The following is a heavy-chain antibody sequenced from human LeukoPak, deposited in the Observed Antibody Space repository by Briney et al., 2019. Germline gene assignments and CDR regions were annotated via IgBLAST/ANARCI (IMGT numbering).Heavy chain of an antibody. D-gene: IGHD4-11*01. CDR3: ARWGWDYRNSYYYMDV. CDR2: ISVYNANT. CDR1: GYTFTSYG. Sequence: ASVKVSCKASGYTFTSYGISWVRQAPGQGLEWMGWISVYNANTNFAQKLQGRVTMTTDTSTSTAYMELRSLRSDDTAVYYCARWGWDYRNSYYYMDVWGKGTTVTISS. V-gene: IGHV1-18*01. J-gene: IGHJ6*03.